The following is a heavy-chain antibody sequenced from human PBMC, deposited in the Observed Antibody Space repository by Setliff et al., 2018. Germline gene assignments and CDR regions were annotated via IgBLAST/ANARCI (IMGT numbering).Heavy chain of an antibody. V-gene: IGHV4-34*01. J-gene: IGHJ4*02. CDR1: GGSFSGYY. Sequence: NPSETLSLTCAVYGGSFSGYYWSWIRQPPGKGLEWIGEINHSGSTNDNPSLKSRVTMSVDTSKNQFSLKLSSVTAADTAMYYCARGRIQLWKYYFDYWGQGTLVTVS. CDR3: ARGRIQLWKYYFDY. CDR2: INHSGST. D-gene: IGHD5-18*01.